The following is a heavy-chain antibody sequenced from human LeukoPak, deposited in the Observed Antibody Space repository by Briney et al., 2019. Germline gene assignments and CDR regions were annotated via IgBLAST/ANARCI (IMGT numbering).Heavy chain of an antibody. J-gene: IGHJ4*02. V-gene: IGHV3-23*01. CDR1: GFTLSSYA. D-gene: IGHD2-15*01. CDR2: ISDSGNT. Sequence: SGGSLRLSCAASGFTLSSYAMSWVRQAPGKGLEWVSAISDSGNTYHADSVKGRFTISRDSSKNTLFLQMNRLRPEDAAVYYCAKAPVTTCSGAYCYPFDYWGQGTLVTVSS. CDR3: AKAPVTTCSGAYCYPFDY.